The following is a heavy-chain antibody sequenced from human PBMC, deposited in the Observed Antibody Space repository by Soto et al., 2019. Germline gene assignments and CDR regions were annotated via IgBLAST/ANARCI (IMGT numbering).Heavy chain of an antibody. Sequence: SETLSLTCTVSGGSISSYYWSWIRQPPGKGLEWIGYIYYSGSTNYNPSLKSRVTISVDTSKNQFSLKLSSVTAADTAVYYCARHVGTIFGVVKCHDAFDIWGQGTMVTVSS. J-gene: IGHJ3*02. CDR1: GGSISSYY. CDR3: ARHVGTIFGVVKCHDAFDI. V-gene: IGHV4-59*08. CDR2: IYYSGST. D-gene: IGHD3-3*01.